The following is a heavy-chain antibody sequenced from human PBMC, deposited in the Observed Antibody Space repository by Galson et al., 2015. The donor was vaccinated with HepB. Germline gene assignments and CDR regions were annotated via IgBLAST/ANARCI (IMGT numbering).Heavy chain of an antibody. D-gene: IGHD3-22*01. CDR2: INAGNGNT. CDR3: ARRGGLHYYDSSGPNSSGHDAFDI. J-gene: IGHJ3*02. V-gene: IGHV1-3*01. Sequence: SVKVSCKASGYTFTSYAMHWVRQAPGQRLEWMGWINAGNGNTKYSQKFQGRVTITRDTSASTAYMELSSLRSEDTAVYYCARRGGLHYYDSSGPNSSGHDAFDIWGQGTMVTVSS. CDR1: GYTFTSYA.